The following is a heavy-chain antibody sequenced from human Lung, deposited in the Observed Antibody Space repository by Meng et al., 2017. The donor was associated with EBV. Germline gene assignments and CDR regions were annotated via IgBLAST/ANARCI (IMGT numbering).Heavy chain of an antibody. CDR2: VYHRGDT. CDR1: GDSISSDIW. V-gene: IGHV4-4*02. D-gene: IGHD1-1*01. CDR3: GRDQGRQLINH. J-gene: IGHJ4*02. Sequence: QVQLQELGPGLWKPSGTLSLTVTVSGDSISSDIWWSWVRQPPGKGLEWIGEVYHRGDTNYNPSLKSRVVISVDRSKNQFSLNLSSVTAADTAVYYCGRDQGRQLINHWGQGTLVTVSS.